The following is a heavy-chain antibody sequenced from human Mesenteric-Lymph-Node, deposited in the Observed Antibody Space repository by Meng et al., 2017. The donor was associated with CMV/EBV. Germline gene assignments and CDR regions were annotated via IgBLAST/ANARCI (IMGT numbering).Heavy chain of an antibody. Sequence: GESLKISCAASGFTFNTYDMHWVRQAPGKGLEWVAFIRYDGSNKDYVDSVRGRFSISRDNSKKTLYLQMNSLRADDTAVYYCAKVVYGSGSYYFDYWGQGTLVTVSS. V-gene: IGHV3-30*02. J-gene: IGHJ4*02. CDR3: AKVVYGSGSYYFDY. CDR1: GFTFNTYD. CDR2: IRYDGSNK. D-gene: IGHD3-10*01.